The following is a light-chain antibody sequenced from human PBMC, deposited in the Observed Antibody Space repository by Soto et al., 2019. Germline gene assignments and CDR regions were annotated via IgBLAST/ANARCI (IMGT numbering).Light chain of an antibody. V-gene: IGLV2-18*02. Sequence: QSALTQPPSVAGSPGQSVTISCTGTNNDVGGYKGVSWYQQSPGTAPKLMIYEVSNRPSGVPDRFSGSKPGNTASLTISGLQAEDEADYYCFSYTRSDTYVFGTGTKLTVL. CDR1: NNDVGGYKG. CDR3: FSYTRSDTYV. J-gene: IGLJ1*01. CDR2: EVS.